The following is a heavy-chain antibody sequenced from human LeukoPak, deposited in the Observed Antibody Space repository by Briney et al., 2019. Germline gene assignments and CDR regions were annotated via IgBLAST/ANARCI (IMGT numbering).Heavy chain of an antibody. D-gene: IGHD6-6*01. CDR3: ARGTYTSSRFDP. CDR1: GGSISNGTYY. J-gene: IGHJ5*02. CDR2: IYYSGST. Sequence: PSETLSLTCTVSGGSISNGTYYWGWIRQPPGKGLEWIGSIYYSGSTYYTPSLKSRVTISVDTSRNQFSLKLSSVTAADTAMYYCARGTYTSSRFDPWGQGTLVTVSS. V-gene: IGHV4-39*01.